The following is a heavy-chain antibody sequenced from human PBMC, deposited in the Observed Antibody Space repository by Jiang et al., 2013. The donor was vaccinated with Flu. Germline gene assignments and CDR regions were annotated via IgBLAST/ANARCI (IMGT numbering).Heavy chain of an antibody. V-gene: IGHV4-59*11. D-gene: IGHD4-17*01. CDR2: IYYSGST. CDR3: ATTVQADYYYYMDV. CDR1: GGSISSHY. Sequence: LLKPSETLSLTCTVSGGSISSHYWSWIRQPPGKGLEWIGYIYYSGSTNYNPSLKSRVTISVDTSKNQFSLKLSSVTAADTAVYYCATTVQADYYYYMDVWGKGTTVTVSS. J-gene: IGHJ6*03.